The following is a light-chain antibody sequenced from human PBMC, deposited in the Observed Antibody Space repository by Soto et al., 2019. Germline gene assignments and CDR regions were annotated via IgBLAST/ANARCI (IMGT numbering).Light chain of an antibody. V-gene: IGKV3-20*01. J-gene: IGKJ1*01. CDR2: GAS. CDR1: QSVSSSY. Sequence: EIVLTQSPGTLSLSPGERATLSCRASQSVSSSYLAGYQQKPGQAPRLLIYGASSRATGIPDRFSGSGSGKDFTLTISRLEPEDFAVYYCQQYGSSPQTFGQGTKVEIK. CDR3: QQYGSSPQT.